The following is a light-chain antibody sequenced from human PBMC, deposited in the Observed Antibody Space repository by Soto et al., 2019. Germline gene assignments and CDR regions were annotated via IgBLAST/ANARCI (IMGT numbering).Light chain of an antibody. CDR2: AAS. CDR3: QQYGSSPPEYS. CDR1: QRVSSMF. V-gene: IGKV3-20*01. J-gene: IGKJ2*01. Sequence: EIVLTQSPGTLSLSPGERATLSCRAGQRVSSMFLAWYQQKPGQAPRLLISAASNRAAGIPDRFSGSGSGTDFTLTISRVEPEDFAVYYCQQYGSSPPEYSFGQGTKLEIK.